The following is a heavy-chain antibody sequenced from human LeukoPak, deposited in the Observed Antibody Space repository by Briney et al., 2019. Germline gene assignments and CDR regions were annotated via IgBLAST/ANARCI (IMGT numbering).Heavy chain of an antibody. CDR3: ARSMVRGVIILVGFDY. Sequence: GGPLRLSCAASGFTFSSYWMSWVRQAPGKGLEWVANIKQDGSEKYYVDSVKGRFTISRDNAKNSLYLQMNSLRAEDTAVYYCARSMVRGVIILVGFDYWGQGTLVTVSS. V-gene: IGHV3-7*01. CDR2: IKQDGSEK. D-gene: IGHD3-10*01. J-gene: IGHJ4*02. CDR1: GFTFSSYW.